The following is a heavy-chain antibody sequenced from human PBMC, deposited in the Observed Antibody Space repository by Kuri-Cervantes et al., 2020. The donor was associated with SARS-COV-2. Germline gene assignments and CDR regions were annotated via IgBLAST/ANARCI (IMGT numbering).Heavy chain of an antibody. D-gene: IGHD1-1*01. J-gene: IGHJ3*02. CDR3: TRVPPTAAAYWNAFDI. CDR2: ISSSSSTI. Sequence: GGSLRLSCAASGFTFSSYWMSWVRQAPGKGLEWVSYISSSSSTIYYADSVKGRFTISRDNAKNSLYLQMNSLKTEDTAIYYCTRVPPTAAAYWNAFDIWGQGTVVTVSS. CDR1: GFTFSSYW. V-gene: IGHV3-48*04.